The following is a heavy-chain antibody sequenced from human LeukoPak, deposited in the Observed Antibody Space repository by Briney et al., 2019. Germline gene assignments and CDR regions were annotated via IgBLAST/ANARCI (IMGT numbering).Heavy chain of an antibody. CDR3: AREDSAVYCTSTNCYGFDY. CDR2: IYPGGAT. Sequence: SETLSLTCSVSGGSIISYHWSWIRQPAGKGLEWIGRIYPGGATNYNSSLNGRVTISVDKSKSQFSLKLSSVTAADTAIYYCAREDSAVYCTSTNCYGFDYWGQGILVTVSS. V-gene: IGHV4-4*07. CDR1: GGSIISYH. D-gene: IGHD2-2*01. J-gene: IGHJ4*02.